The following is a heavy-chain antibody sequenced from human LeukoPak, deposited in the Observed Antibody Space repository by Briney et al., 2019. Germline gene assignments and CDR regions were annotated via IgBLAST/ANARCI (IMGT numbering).Heavy chain of an antibody. Sequence: PGGSLRLSCAASGFTFSNYAMSWVRQAPGKGLEWVSVVYSGDVTHYADAMKGRFTISRDNAKNTLNLQMNSLRAEDTAIYYCARDSSHYLGSSDYWGQGTLVTVSS. CDR2: VYSGDVT. CDR1: GFTFSNYA. D-gene: IGHD6-6*01. V-gene: IGHV3-23*03. CDR3: ARDSSHYLGSSDY. J-gene: IGHJ4*02.